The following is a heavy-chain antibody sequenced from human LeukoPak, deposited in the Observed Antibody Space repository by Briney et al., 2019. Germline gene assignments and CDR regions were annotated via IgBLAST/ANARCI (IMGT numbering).Heavy chain of an antibody. Sequence: VASVKVSCKASGYTFANYGISWVRQAPGQGLEWMGWISAYNGNTNYEQKLQARVTLTTDTSTSTAYMELSSLRSEDTAVYYCATDLYTAMDATPFDYWGQGTLVTVSS. D-gene: IGHD5-18*01. CDR1: GYTFANYG. V-gene: IGHV1-18*01. J-gene: IGHJ4*02. CDR3: ATDLYTAMDATPFDY. CDR2: ISAYNGNT.